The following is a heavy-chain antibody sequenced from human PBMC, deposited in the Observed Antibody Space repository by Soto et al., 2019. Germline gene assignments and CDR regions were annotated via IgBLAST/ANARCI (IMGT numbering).Heavy chain of an antibody. CDR2: VIPNLGVT. D-gene: IGHD2-15*01. V-gene: IGHV1-69*08. Sequence: QVQLVQSGAEVKKPGSSVKVSCKASGGTLSSYTFSWVRQAPGQGLEWMGRVIPNLGVTNYEKKFQGRFTIVVDTSTSTAYMELNSLRYEDTAVYYCARDKGYYSDTRCPDFDYWGQGSLVTVSS. J-gene: IGHJ4*02. CDR1: GGTLSSYT. CDR3: ARDKGYYSDTRCPDFDY.